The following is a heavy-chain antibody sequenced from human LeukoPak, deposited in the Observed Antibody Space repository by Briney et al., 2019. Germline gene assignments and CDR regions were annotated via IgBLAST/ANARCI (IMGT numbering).Heavy chain of an antibody. CDR3: ARGTTSSSCLIL. Sequence: PGQSLRLSCAASGFTFSSYNMNWICHGPGKGLDLVSSFNSSSSYIEYADSVKGRLTISRDNAKNSLYLQMNSLTAEDTAVYYCARGTTSSSCLILGGQGTVVTVSS. D-gene: IGHD6-6*01. CDR2: FNSSSSYI. J-gene: IGHJ4*02. V-gene: IGHV3-21*01. CDR1: GFTFSSYN.